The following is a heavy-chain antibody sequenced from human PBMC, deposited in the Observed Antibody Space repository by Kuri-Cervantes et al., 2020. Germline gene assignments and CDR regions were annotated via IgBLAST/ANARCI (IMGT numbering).Heavy chain of an antibody. J-gene: IGHJ4*02. CDR2: IKEDGSQR. Sequence: GGSLRLSCAASGFTFSNYWMSWVRQAPGKGLEWVAQIKEDGSQRYYVESLKGRFTISRDNAKNPLFLQINSLRVEDTAVYYCATDKGYFAFDYWGQGTLVTVSS. V-gene: IGHV3-7*01. CDR3: ATDKGYFAFDY. CDR1: GFTFSNYW. D-gene: IGHD1-26*01.